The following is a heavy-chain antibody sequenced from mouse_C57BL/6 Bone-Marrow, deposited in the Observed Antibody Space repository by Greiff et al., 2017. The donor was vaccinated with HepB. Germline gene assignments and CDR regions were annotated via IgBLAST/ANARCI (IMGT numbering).Heavy chain of an antibody. CDR3: ARHVRSEYGSIYWYFDV. V-gene: IGHV5-9*01. D-gene: IGHD1-1*01. CDR2: ISGGGGNT. Sequence: EVKVVESGGGLVKPGGSLKLSCAASGFTFSSYTMSWVRQTPEKRLEWVATISGGGGNTYYPDSVKGRFTISRDNAKNTLYLQMSSLRSEETALYYCARHVRSEYGSIYWYFDVWGAGSTVTVSS. CDR1: GFTFSSYT. J-gene: IGHJ1*01.